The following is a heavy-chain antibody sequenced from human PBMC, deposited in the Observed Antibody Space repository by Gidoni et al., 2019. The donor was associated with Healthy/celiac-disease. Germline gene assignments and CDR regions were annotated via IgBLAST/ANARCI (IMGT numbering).Heavy chain of an antibody. V-gene: IGHV3-30*18. Sequence: QVQLVKSGGGVVQPGRSLRLSCAASGFTFSSYGMHWVRQAPGKGLEWVAVISYDGSNKYYADSVKGRFTISRDNSKNTLYLQMNSLRAEDTAVYYCAKSVKGAFYYYYGMDVWGQGTTVTVSS. CDR1: GFTFSSYG. CDR3: AKSVKGAFYYYYGMDV. J-gene: IGHJ6*02. D-gene: IGHD3-16*01. CDR2: ISYDGSNK.